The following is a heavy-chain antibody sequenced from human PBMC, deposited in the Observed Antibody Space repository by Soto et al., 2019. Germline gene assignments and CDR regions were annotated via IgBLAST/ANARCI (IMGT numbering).Heavy chain of an antibody. D-gene: IGHD2-15*01. V-gene: IGHV4-59*08. CDR1: GGSISSYY. CDR2: IYYSGST. J-gene: IGHJ4*02. CDR3: ARRYGGTFDY. Sequence: QVQLQESGPGLVKPSETLSLTCTVSGGSISSYYWSWIRQPPGKGLEWIGYIYYSGSTNYNPSLXSXVXIXLDTSKNQSSLKLSSVTAADTAVYYCARRYGGTFDYWGQGTLVTVSS.